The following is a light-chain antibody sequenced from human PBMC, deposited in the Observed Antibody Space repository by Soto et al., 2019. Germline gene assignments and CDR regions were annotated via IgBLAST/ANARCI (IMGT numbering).Light chain of an antibody. CDR3: QQYDNLPPYT. J-gene: IGKJ2*01. CDR2: DAS. V-gene: IGKV1-33*01. CDR1: QDISNY. Sequence: DIQMSQSPSSLSASVGDRVTITCQASQDISNYLNWYQQKPGKAPKLLIYDASNLESGVPSRFSGSGSGTDFTVTISSLQPVDIATYYCQQYDNLPPYTFGQGTKLEIK.